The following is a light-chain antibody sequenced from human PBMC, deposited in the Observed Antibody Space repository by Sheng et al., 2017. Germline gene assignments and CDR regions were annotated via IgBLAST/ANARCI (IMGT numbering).Light chain of an antibody. V-gene: IGKV1-39*01. J-gene: IGKJ2*03. CDR3: QQSDSTPYS. CDR2: AAS. CDR1: QDISNY. Sequence: DIQMTQSPSSLSASVGDRVTITCQASQDISNYLNWYQQKPGKAPKFLIYAASTLQSGVPSRFSGSGSGTDFTLTITSLQLEDFATYYCQQSDSTPYSFGQGTKLEIK.